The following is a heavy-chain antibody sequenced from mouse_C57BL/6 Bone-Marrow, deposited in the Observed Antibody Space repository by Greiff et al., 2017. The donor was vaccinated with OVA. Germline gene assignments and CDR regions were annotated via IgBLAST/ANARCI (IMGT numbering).Heavy chain of an antibody. CDR3: ARHGPLLGAWFAY. CDR1: GFTFSDYY. Sequence: EVQGVESGGGLVQPGGSLKLSCAASGFTFSDYYMYWVRQTPEKRLEWVAYISNGGGSTYYPDTVKGRFTISRDNAKNTLYLQMSRLKSEDTAMYYCARHGPLLGAWFAYWGQGTLVTVSA. CDR2: ISNGGGST. D-gene: IGHD6-1*01. V-gene: IGHV5-12*01. J-gene: IGHJ3*01.